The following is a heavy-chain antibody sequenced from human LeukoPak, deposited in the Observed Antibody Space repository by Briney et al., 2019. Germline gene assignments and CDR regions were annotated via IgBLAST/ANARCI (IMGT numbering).Heavy chain of an antibody. CDR1: GYTFTSYA. Sequence: GASVKVSCKASGYTFTSYAMNWVRQAPGQGLEWMGWINTNTGNPTYAQGFTGRFVFSLDTSVSTTYLRIFSLKAEDTAVYYCASDTSGWSKTHDYWGQGTLVTVSS. J-gene: IGHJ4*02. V-gene: IGHV7-4-1*01. CDR3: ASDTSGWSKTHDY. CDR2: INTNTGNP. D-gene: IGHD6-19*01.